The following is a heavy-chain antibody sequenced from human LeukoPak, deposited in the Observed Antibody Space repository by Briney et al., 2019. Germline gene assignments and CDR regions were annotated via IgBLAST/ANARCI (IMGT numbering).Heavy chain of an antibody. CDR3: AGDSSSGWFDP. V-gene: IGHV4-39*01. CDR2: IYYSGST. J-gene: IGHJ5*02. CDR1: GGSISSSSYY. Sequence: KSSETLSLTCTVSGGSISSSSYYWGWIRQPPGKGLEWIGSIYYSGSTYYNPSLKSRVTISVDTSKNQFSLKLSSVTAADTAVYYCAGDSSSGWFDPWGQGTLVTVSS. D-gene: IGHD6-6*01.